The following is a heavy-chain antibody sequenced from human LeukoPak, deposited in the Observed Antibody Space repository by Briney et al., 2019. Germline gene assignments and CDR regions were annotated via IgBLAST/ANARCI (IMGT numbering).Heavy chain of an antibody. CDR1: GYTFTGYY. J-gene: IGHJ5*02. CDR3: ARGDIVVVPAAMYDP. V-gene: IGHV1-2*02. D-gene: IGHD2-2*01. CDR2: INPNSGGT. Sequence: ASVKVSCKASGYTFTGYYMRWVRQAPGQGLEWMGWINPNSGGTNYAQKFQGRVTMTRGTSISTAYMELSRLRSDDTAVYYCARGDIVVVPAAMYDPWGQGTLVTVSS.